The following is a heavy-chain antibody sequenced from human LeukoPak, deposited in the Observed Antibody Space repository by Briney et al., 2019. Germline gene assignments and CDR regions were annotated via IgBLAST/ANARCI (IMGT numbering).Heavy chain of an antibody. CDR1: GVPIASHSW. J-gene: IGHJ4*02. V-gene: IGHV4/OR15-8*01. D-gene: IGHD1-14*01. Sequence: PSETLSLTCAVSGVPIASHSWWSRVRQPPGKGLEWIGEIYHSGGANYKPSLKSRVTMSVDTSNNHFSLKLTSVTAADTAVYFCAYNRDFALDNWGQGTLVTVSS. CDR3: AYNRDFALDN. CDR2: IYHSGGA.